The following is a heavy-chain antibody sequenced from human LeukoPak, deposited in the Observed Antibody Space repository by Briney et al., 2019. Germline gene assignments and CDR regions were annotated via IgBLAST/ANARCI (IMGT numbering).Heavy chain of an antibody. J-gene: IGHJ4*02. CDR1: GFTFNIYG. CDR3: ARDYSGGLDY. Sequence: GGSLRLSCAASGFTFNIYGMHWVRQAPGKGLEWVAVISYDGSNKYYGDSVKGRITISRDNSENTLFLQLNSLRAEDTAVYYCARDYSGGLDYWGQGTLVTVSS. V-gene: IGHV3-30*03. D-gene: IGHD2-15*01. CDR2: ISYDGSNK.